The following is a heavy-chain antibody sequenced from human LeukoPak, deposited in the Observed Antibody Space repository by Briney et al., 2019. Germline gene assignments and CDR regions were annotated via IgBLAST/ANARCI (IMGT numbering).Heavy chain of an antibody. CDR3: AKGYSGSYCADY. Sequence: PGGSLRLSCAASGFTFNTCGMSWVRQAPGKGLECVSSVSASGGNTHYADSVKGRFTISRDNSKNTLYLQMNSLSAEDTAVYYCAKGYSGSYCADYWGQGTLVTISS. D-gene: IGHD1-26*01. CDR1: GFTFNTCG. CDR2: VSASGGNT. V-gene: IGHV3-23*01. J-gene: IGHJ4*02.